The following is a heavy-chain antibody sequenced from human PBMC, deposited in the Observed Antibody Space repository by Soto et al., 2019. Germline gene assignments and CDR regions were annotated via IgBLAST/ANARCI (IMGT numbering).Heavy chain of an antibody. D-gene: IGHD6-19*01. J-gene: IGHJ5*02. CDR3: AKDLSTRTSSSGWYDWFDP. CDR2: ISGSGGST. V-gene: IGHV3-23*01. Sequence: EVQLLESGGGLVQPGGSLRLSCAASGFTFSSYAMSWVRQAPGKGLEWVSAISGSGGSTYYADSVKGRFTISRDNSKNTLYLKMNSLRAEDTAVYYCAKDLSTRTSSSGWYDWFDPWGQGTLVTVSS. CDR1: GFTFSSYA.